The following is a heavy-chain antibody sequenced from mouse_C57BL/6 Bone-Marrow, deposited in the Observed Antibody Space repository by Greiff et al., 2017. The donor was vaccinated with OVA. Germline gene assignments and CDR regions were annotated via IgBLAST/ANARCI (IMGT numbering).Heavy chain of an antibody. Sequence: EVKVVESGGDLVKPGGSLKLSCAASGFTFSSYGMSWVRQTQDKRLEWVATISSGGSYTYYPDSVKGRFTISRDNAKNTLYLQMSSLKSEDTAMYYCARRTFAYWGQGTLVTVSA. J-gene: IGHJ3*01. CDR2: ISSGGSYT. CDR1: GFTFSSYG. CDR3: ARRTFAY. V-gene: IGHV5-6*02.